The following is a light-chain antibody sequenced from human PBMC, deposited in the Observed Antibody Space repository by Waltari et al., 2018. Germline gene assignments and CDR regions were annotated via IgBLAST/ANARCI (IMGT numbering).Light chain of an antibody. CDR1: QTISNY. Sequence: IQVTQSPSSLSASVGDRVTITCRASQTISNYLNWYQQKPGKVPKLLIFAASSLQIGVPSRFSCSGSGTDFTRTISSLESEYFATYYCQQSYTSPRTFGQGTKVEI. V-gene: IGKV1-39*01. CDR2: AAS. J-gene: IGKJ1*01. CDR3: QQSYTSPRT.